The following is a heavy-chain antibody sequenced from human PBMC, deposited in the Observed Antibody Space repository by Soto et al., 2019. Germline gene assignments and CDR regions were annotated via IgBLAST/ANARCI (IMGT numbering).Heavy chain of an antibody. Sequence: QVQLQESGPGLVKPSETLSLTCTVSGGSVSSGSYYWSWIRQPPGKGLEWIGYIYYSGSTNYNPSLKSRVTISVDTSKNQFSLKLSSVTAADTAVYYCARGDYYDFCTDYWGQGTLVTVSS. CDR2: IYYSGST. CDR1: GGSVSSGSYY. V-gene: IGHV4-61*01. CDR3: ARGDYYDFCTDY. D-gene: IGHD3-3*01. J-gene: IGHJ4*02.